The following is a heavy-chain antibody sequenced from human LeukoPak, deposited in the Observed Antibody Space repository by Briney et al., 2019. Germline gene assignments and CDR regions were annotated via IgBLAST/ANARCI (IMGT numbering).Heavy chain of an antibody. D-gene: IGHD3-10*01. J-gene: IGHJ3*02. CDR3: VKPYGSGSYGAFDI. CDR1: GFTFSSYA. CDR2: ISSNGGST. Sequence: PGGSLRLSCSASGFTFSSYAMYWVRQAPGKGLEYVSAISSNGGSTYYADSVKGRFTISRDNSKNTLYLQMSSLRAEDTAVYYCVKPYGSGSYGAFDIWGQGTMVTVSS. V-gene: IGHV3-64D*06.